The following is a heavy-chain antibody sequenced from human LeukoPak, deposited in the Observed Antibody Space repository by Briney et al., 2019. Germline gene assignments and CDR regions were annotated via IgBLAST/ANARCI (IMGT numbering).Heavy chain of an antibody. Sequence: PGGSLRLSCAASGFTFSSYSMNWVRQAPGKGLEWVSSISSSSSYIYYADSVKGRFTISRDNAKNSLYLQMNSLRAEDTAVYYCARDKLTVTPFDYWGQGTLVTVSS. V-gene: IGHV3-21*01. CDR3: ARDKLTVTPFDY. CDR1: GFTFSSYS. D-gene: IGHD4-17*01. J-gene: IGHJ4*02. CDR2: ISSSSSYI.